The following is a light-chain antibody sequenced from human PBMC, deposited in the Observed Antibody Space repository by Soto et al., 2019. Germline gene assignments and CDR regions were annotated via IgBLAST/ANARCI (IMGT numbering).Light chain of an antibody. J-gene: IGLJ2*01. V-gene: IGLV2-14*01. CDR3: SSFTISRNTVI. CDR2: DVN. CDR1: SSDVDCYNY. Sequence: QLVLTQPASVSGSPGQSITISCTGTSSDVDCYNYVSWYQYHPGKAPKLMIYDVNNRPSGVSNRFSGSKSGNTASLTISGLQAEDEADYYCSSFTISRNTVIFGGGTKLTVL.